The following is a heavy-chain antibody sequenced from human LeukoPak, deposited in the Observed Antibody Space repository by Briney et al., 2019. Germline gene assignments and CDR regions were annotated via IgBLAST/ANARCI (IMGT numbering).Heavy chain of an antibody. V-gene: IGHV4-4*07. CDR3: ARDSYCIGGSCYVVYFQH. Sequence: SEALSLTCTVSGGSISGYYWSWIRQPAGKGLEWIGRIYTSGSTNYNPSLTSRVTMSVDTSKNQFSLTLSSVTAADTAVYYCARDSYCIGGSCYVVYFQHWGQGTLVTVSS. D-gene: IGHD2-15*01. CDR2: IYTSGST. J-gene: IGHJ1*01. CDR1: GGSISGYY.